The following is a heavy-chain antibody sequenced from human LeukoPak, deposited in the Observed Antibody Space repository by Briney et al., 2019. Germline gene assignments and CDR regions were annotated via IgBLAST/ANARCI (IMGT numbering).Heavy chain of an antibody. V-gene: IGHV4-59*08. CDR3: ARQRIVGATNERGYYFDY. J-gene: IGHJ4*02. Sequence: SETLSLTCTVSGGSISSYYWSWIRQPPGKGLEWIGYIYYSGSTNYNPSLKSRVTISVDTSKNQFSLKLSSVTAADTAVYYCARQRIVGATNERGYYFDYWGQGTLVTVSS. CDR2: IYYSGST. D-gene: IGHD1-26*01. CDR1: GGSISSYY.